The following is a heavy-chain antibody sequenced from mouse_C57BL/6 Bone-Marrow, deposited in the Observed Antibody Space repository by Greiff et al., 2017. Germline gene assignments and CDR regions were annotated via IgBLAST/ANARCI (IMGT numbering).Heavy chain of an antibody. CDR2: ISDGGSYT. D-gene: IGHD1-1*01. J-gene: IGHJ4*01. Sequence: EVKLMESGGGLVKPGGSLKLSCAASGFTFSSYAMSWVRQTPEKRLEWVATISDGGSYTYYPDNVKVRFTISRDNAKNNLYLQMSHLKSEDTAMYYCARDRLLRYLYAMDYWGQGTSVTVSS. CDR1: GFTFSSYA. V-gene: IGHV5-4*01. CDR3: ARDRLLRYLYAMDY.